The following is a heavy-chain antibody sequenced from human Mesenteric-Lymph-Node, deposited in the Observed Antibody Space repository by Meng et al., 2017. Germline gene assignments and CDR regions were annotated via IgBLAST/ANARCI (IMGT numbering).Heavy chain of an antibody. CDR3: ARCDWTKNDLYYFDY. V-gene: IGHV4-38-2*01. CDR2: IYHSGST. Sequence: GSLRLSCAVSGYSISSGYYWGWVRQPPGKGLEWIGSIYHSGSTYYNPSLKSRVTISVDTSKNQFSLKLSSVTAADTAVYYCARCDWTKNDLYYFDYWGQGTLVTVSS. CDR1: GYSISSGYY. D-gene: IGHD1-1*01. J-gene: IGHJ4*02.